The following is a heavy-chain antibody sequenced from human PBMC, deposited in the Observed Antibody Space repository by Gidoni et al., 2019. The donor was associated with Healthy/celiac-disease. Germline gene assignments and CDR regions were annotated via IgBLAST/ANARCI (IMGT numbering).Heavy chain of an antibody. Sequence: EVQLVESGGGLVQPGGSLRLSCAASGFTFRSYWMSWVRQAPGKGLEWVANIKQDGSEKYYVDSVKGRFTISRDNAKNSLYLQMNSLRAEDTAVYYCTRVLLVAAAAPFDYWGQGTLVTVSS. D-gene: IGHD6-13*01. CDR1: GFTFRSYW. V-gene: IGHV3-7*03. J-gene: IGHJ4*02. CDR3: TRVLLVAAAAPFDY. CDR2: IKQDGSEK.